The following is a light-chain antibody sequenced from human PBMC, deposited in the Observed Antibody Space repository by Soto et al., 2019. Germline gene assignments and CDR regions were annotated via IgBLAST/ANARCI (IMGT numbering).Light chain of an antibody. CDR3: HQYKYWPVT. V-gene: IGKV3-15*01. Sequence: EIVMTQSPATLSVSPGERATLSCRASQSVSTNLAWYQQKPGQAPRLLIYGASTRTTVVPARFSGSGSGTEVHLHIRRLAAGSPAGYFWHQYKYWPVTFGRGTKGEVK. CDR2: GAS. J-gene: IGKJ2*01. CDR1: QSVSTN.